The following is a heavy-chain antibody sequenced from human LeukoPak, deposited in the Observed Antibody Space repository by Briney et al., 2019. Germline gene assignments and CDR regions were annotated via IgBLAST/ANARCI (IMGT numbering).Heavy chain of an antibody. V-gene: IGHV4-30-2*01. CDR3: ARAFAYYDSSGYLWDAFDI. Sequence: SQTLSLTCAVSGGSISSGGYSWRWIRQPPGKGLEWIGYIYHSGSTYHNPSLKSRVTISVDRSKNQFSLKLSFVTAADTAVYYCARAFAYYDSSGYLWDAFDIWGQGTMVTVSS. D-gene: IGHD3-22*01. CDR1: GGSISSGGYS. CDR2: IYHSGST. J-gene: IGHJ3*02.